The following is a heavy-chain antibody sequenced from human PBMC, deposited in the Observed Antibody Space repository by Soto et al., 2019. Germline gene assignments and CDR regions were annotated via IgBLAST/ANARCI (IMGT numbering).Heavy chain of an antibody. D-gene: IGHD6-19*01. CDR1: GYSFTSYW. V-gene: IGHV5-51*01. J-gene: IGHJ6*02. CDR3: ASSIAVAGIYYYYGMDV. Sequence: PGESLKISCKGSGYSFTSYWIGWVRQMPGKGLEWMGIIYPGDSDTRYSPSFQGQVTISADKSISTAYLQWSSLKASDTAMYYCASSIAVAGIYYYYGMDVWGQGTTVTVSS. CDR2: IYPGDSDT.